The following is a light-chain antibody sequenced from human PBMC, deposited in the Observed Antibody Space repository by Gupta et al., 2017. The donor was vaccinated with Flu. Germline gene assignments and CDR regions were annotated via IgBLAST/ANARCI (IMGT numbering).Light chain of an antibody. CDR2: GNS. CDR1: SSNIGAGYD. V-gene: IGLV1-40*01. J-gene: IGLJ1*01. CDR3: QYYDSSLSGRG. Sequence: QSVLTQPPSVSGAPGQRVTISCTGSSSNIGAGYDVHWYQQLPGTAPKRLIYGNSNRPSGVPDRFAGSKSGTSASLEITGLQAEDEAEDYCQYYDSSLSGRGLGTGTQVTVL.